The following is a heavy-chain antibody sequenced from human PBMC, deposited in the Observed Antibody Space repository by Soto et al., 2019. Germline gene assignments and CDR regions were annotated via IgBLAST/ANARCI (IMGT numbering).Heavy chain of an antibody. D-gene: IGHD5-12*01. CDR2: IDPSDSYT. V-gene: IGHV5-10-1*01. Sequence: PGESLKISCKGSGYSFTSYWISWVRQMPGKGLEWMGRIDPSDSYTNYSPSFQGHVTISADKSISTAYLQWSSLKASDTAMYYCARNSSRGYDWFSDYHYYGMDVWGQGTTVTVSS. CDR3: ARNSSRGYDWFSDYHYYGMDV. J-gene: IGHJ6*02. CDR1: GYSFTSYW.